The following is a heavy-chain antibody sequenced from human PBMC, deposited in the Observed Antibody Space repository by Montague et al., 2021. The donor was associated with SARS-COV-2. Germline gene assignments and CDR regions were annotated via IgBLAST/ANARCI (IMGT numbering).Heavy chain of an antibody. CDR2: INWNGSST. Sequence: SLRLSCAASGFTFDDYGMGWVRQAPGKGLEWVSGINWNGSSTGYADSVKGRFTISRDNAKNSLYLQMNSLRAEDTALYYCARDRYYDNSPKVYYYYYYGVDVWGRGTTVTVSS. CDR1: GFTFDDYG. J-gene: IGHJ6*02. V-gene: IGHV3-20*04. CDR3: ARDRYYDNSPKVYYYYYYGVDV. D-gene: IGHD3-22*01.